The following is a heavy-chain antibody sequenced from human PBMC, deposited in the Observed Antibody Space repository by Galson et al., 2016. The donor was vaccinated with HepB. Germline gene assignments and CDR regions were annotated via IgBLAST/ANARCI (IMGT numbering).Heavy chain of an antibody. CDR2: INSDGSST. J-gene: IGHJ4*02. CDR1: GFTFSTYW. CDR3: ARIIKTGTTSHFDY. Sequence: SLRLSCAASGFTFSTYWMHWVRQAPGKGLVYVSRINSDGSSTTYADSVKGRFTISRDQAKNTLYMQMNSLRAEDTAVYYCARIIKTGTTSHFDYWGQGTLVTVSS. D-gene: IGHD1-7*01. V-gene: IGHV3-74*01.